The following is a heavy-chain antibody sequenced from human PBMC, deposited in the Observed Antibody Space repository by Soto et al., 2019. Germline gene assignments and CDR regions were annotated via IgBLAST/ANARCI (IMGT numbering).Heavy chain of an antibody. CDR1: GFSFSDSS. J-gene: IGHJ3*02. V-gene: IGHV3-73*01. D-gene: IGHD2-2*01. Sequence: EVQLVESGGGLVQPGGSLKLSCAASGFSFSDSSIHWVRQASGDGQEWVGRIRSKANNYATGYAASVKGRFSISRDDSKNTAYLQMNSLKPEDTAIYYCTRDDVVLVPAAKDAFDIWGQGTTVIVSS. CDR3: TRDDVVLVPAAKDAFDI. CDR2: IRSKANNYAT.